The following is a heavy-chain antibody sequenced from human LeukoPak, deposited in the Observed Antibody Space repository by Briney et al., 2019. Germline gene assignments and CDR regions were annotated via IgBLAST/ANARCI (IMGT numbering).Heavy chain of an antibody. Sequence: ASVKVSCKASGYTLTGCYLHWVRQAPGQGLEWMGWINPNTGATHSAQKFQGRITMTRDSSISTAYMDLSRLRSDDTAVYYCARDRVGSGWPRPYYFEVWGQGTLVTVSS. CDR2: INPNTGAT. CDR3: ARDRVGSGWPRPYYFEV. V-gene: IGHV1-2*02. J-gene: IGHJ4*02. CDR1: GYTLTGCY. D-gene: IGHD6-19*01.